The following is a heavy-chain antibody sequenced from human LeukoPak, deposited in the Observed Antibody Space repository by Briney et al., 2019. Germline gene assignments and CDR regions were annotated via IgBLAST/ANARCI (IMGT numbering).Heavy chain of an antibody. D-gene: IGHD5-18*01. J-gene: IGHJ4*02. CDR3: ARLRSYGYWAAFDY. Sequence: ASVKVSCKASGGTFSSYAISWVRQAPGQGLEWMGGTIPIFGTANYAQKFQGRVTITADESTSTAYMELSSLRSEDTAVYYCARLRSYGYWAAFDYWGQGTLVTVSS. CDR2: TIPIFGTA. CDR1: GGTFSSYA. V-gene: IGHV1-69*01.